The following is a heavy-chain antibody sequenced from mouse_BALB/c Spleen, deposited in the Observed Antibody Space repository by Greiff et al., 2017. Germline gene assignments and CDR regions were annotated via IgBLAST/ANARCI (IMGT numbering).Heavy chain of an antibody. J-gene: IGHJ1*01. CDR3: ARGRGYYGYWYFDV. V-gene: IGHV5-6-5*01. Sequence: EVMLVESGGGLVKPGGSLKLSCAASGFTFSSYAMSWVRQTPEKRLEWVASISSGGSTYYPDSVKGRFTISRDNARNILYLQMSSLRSEDTAMYYCARGRGYYGYWYFDVWGAGTTVTVSS. D-gene: IGHD1-1*01. CDR2: ISSGGST. CDR1: GFTFSSYA.